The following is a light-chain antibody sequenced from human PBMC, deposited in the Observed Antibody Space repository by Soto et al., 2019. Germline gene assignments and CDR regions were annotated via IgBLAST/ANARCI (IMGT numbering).Light chain of an antibody. CDR1: QSVSNY. Sequence: ESVCRQSKDTLSFAPRERATVSSRASQSVSNYLAWYQQKPGQAPRLLIYDASNRATGIPARFSGSGSGTDFTLTISSLYPEDFAVYYCQQRSNWPRTFGQGTKVDIK. J-gene: IGKJ1*01. CDR2: DAS. V-gene: IGKV3-11*01. CDR3: QQRSNWPRT.